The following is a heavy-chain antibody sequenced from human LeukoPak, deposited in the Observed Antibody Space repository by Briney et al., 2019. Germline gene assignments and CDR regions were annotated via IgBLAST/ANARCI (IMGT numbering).Heavy chain of an antibody. CDR2: IYSGGNT. D-gene: IGHD2-21*02. Sequence: GGSLRLSCAASGFTFSDYSMSWVRQAPGKGLEWVSIIYSGGNTYYADSVEGRFTISRDNSKNTLFLHMNSLRAEDTAVYYCARLVVTATHFDSWGQGTLVTVSS. CDR1: GFTFSDYS. V-gene: IGHV3-66*04. J-gene: IGHJ4*02. CDR3: ARLVVTATHFDS.